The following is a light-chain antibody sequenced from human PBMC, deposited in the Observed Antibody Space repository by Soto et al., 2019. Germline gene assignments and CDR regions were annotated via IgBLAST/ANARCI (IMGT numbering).Light chain of an antibody. CDR3: QQDNSYSGT. CDR1: QTISSS. V-gene: IGKV1-5*03. J-gene: IGKJ1*01. CDR2: NAS. Sequence: IHITQSPSTLSASVGDGVTITCRASQTISSSLAWYQQKPGKAPKLLIYNASSLESGVPSRFSGSGSGTEFTLTITSLQPDDFATYYCQQDNSYSGTFGQGTKVDIK.